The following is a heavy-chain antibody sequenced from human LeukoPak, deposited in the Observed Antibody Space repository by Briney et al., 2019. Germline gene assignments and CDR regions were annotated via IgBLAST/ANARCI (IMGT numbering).Heavy chain of an antibody. J-gene: IGHJ4*02. Sequence: SETLSLTCTVSGGSISSYYWSWIRQPPGKGLEWIGYIYYSGSTNYNPSLKSRVTISVDTSKNQFSLELSSVTAADTAVYYCARGGGYGGPLDYWGQGTLVTVSS. CDR3: ARGGGYGGPLDY. CDR1: GGSISSYY. D-gene: IGHD4-23*01. V-gene: IGHV4-59*01. CDR2: IYYSGST.